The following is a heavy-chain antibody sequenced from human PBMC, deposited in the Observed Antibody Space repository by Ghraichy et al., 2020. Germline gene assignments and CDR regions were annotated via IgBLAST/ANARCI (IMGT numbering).Heavy chain of an antibody. Sequence: SETLSLTCTVSGGSISSSSYYWGWIRQPPGKGLEWIGSIYYSGSTYYNPSLKSRVTISVDTSKNQFSLKLNSVTAADTAVYYCASVDYDFWSGPDYWGQGTLVTVSS. CDR3: ASVDYDFWSGPDY. CDR2: IYYSGST. J-gene: IGHJ4*02. CDR1: GGSISSSSYY. V-gene: IGHV4-39*01. D-gene: IGHD3-3*01.